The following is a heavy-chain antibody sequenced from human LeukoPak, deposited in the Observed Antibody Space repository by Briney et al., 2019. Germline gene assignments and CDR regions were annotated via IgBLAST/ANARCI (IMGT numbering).Heavy chain of an antibody. CDR2: IYYSGTT. Sequence: PSETLSLTCTVSGGSISSYYWSWIRQPPGKGLEWIGFIYYSGTTKYNPSLKSRVTMSVDTSKNQFSLMLTSVTAADTAVYYCARHAPAVAGTGYFDYWGQGTLVTV. J-gene: IGHJ4*02. CDR1: GGSISSYY. D-gene: IGHD6-19*01. CDR3: ARHAPAVAGTGYFDY. V-gene: IGHV4-59*08.